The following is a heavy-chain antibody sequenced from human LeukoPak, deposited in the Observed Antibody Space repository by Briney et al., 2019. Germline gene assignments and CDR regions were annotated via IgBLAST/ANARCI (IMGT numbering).Heavy chain of an antibody. D-gene: IGHD3-22*01. V-gene: IGHV1-2*02. CDR3: ARDYYDSSGSPDY. CDR1: EYTFTGYY. J-gene: IGHJ4*02. Sequence: GASVKVSCKASEYTFTGYYMHWVRQAPGQGLEWMGWINPNSGGTNYAQKFQGRVTMTRDTSISTAYMELSRLRSDDTAVYYCARDYYDSSGSPDYWGQGTLVTVSS. CDR2: INPNSGGT.